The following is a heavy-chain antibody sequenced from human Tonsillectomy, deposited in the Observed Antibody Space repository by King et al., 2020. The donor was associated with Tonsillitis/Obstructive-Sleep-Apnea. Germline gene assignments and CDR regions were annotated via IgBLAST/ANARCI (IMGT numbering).Heavy chain of an antibody. CDR3: AKDADGDYVGASAFGV. Sequence: VQLVESGGGLVQPGGSLRLSCEASTFRFSDYAMSWVRQAPGKGLEWVSGISGTGDNTEYADSVKGRFTISRDNSKNTLLLQMSSLRVEDTAIYYCAKDADGDYVGASAFGVWAKAQWPPSLQ. D-gene: IGHD4-17*01. CDR2: ISGTGDNT. J-gene: IGHJ3*01. V-gene: IGHV3-23*04. CDR1: TFRFSDYA.